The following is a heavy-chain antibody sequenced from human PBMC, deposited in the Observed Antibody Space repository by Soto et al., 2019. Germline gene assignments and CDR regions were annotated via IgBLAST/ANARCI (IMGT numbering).Heavy chain of an antibody. CDR3: ASYSGSYFPVGHDR. D-gene: IGHD1-26*01. V-gene: IGHV3-7*01. J-gene: IGHJ5*02. Sequence: GSLRLSCVASGFTFSSYWMSWVRQAPGGGLEWVANIKQDGTEIHYVESVKGRFTIFRDNAKKSLYLQMNSLRAEDTAVYFCASYSGSYFPVGHDRWGQGTLVTVSS. CDR1: GFTFSSYW. CDR2: IKQDGTEI.